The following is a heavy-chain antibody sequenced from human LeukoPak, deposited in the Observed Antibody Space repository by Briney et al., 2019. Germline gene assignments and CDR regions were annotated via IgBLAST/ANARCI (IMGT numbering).Heavy chain of an antibody. V-gene: IGHV3-21*01. CDR2: ISSSGSYI. CDR1: GFTFSSYS. J-gene: IGHJ4*02. Sequence: GGSLRLSCAASGFTFSSYSMNWVRQAPGQGLEWVSSISSSGSYIYYADSVKGRFTISRDNAKKSLYLQMNSLRAEDTAVYYCAKITELRYFDWLGYWGQGTLVTVSS. CDR3: AKITELRYFDWLGY. D-gene: IGHD3-9*01.